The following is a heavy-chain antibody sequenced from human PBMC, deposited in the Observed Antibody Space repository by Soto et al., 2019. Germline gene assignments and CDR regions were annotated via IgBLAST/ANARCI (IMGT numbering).Heavy chain of an antibody. CDR2: ISSSISSI. V-gene: IGHV3-48*02. Sequence: GGSLILSCAASGFSFSSYSMNWVRQAPGKGLEWVSYISSSISSIFYADSVKGRFTISRDNAKSSLYLQMSSLGDEDTAVYYCARGIFGYASDSWGQGTVVTVS. CDR1: GFSFSSYS. CDR3: ARGIFGYASDS. D-gene: IGHD2-8*01. J-gene: IGHJ4*02.